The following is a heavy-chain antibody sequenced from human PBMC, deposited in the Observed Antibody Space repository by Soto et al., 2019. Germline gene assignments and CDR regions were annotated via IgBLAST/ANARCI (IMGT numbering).Heavy chain of an antibody. D-gene: IGHD3-22*01. CDR1: GGSISSGTYS. J-gene: IGHJ3*02. CDR2: IFHSGHT. V-gene: IGHV4-30-2*01. CDR3: VSAGDSCESAGYVTI. Sequence: QLQLQESGSGLVKPSQTLSLTCAVSGGSISSGTYSWSWIRQPPGEGLEWMGYIFHSGHTYYNPSLKSRGTISLDTSKNQFALKLSSVTAADTAVYYCVSAGDSCESAGYVTIWGQGTMGT.